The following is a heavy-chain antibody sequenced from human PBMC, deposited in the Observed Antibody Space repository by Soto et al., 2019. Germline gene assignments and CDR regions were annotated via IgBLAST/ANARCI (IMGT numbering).Heavy chain of an antibody. CDR1: GGSVSSGGYY. CDR2: IYSSGST. V-gene: IGHV4-31*03. Sequence: QVQLQESGPGLVKPSQTLSLTCTVSGGSVSSGGYYWNWIRQHPGKGLEWIGNIYSSGSTYYNPSLKSRLLISVDTSKNPFSLRLSSLTDEDPAVYYSALRYDYRYYWCQGTLVNVSS. D-gene: IGHD4-4*01. J-gene: IGHJ4*02. CDR3: ALRYDYRYY.